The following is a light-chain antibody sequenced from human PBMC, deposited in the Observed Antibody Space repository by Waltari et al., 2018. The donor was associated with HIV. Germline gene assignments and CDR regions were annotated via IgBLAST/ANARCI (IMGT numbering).Light chain of an antibody. J-gene: IGLJ3*02. V-gene: IGLV4-69*01. Sequence: HLVLTQSPSASASLGASVRLTCTLSSGHSSYAIAWHQQQPETGPRFLMKLNSDGSHNKGDGVPDRFSGSSSGAERYLTIPSLQSDDEADYYCQTWGTGIQVFGGGTKLTVL. CDR1: SGHSSYA. CDR2: LNSDGSH. CDR3: QTWGTGIQV.